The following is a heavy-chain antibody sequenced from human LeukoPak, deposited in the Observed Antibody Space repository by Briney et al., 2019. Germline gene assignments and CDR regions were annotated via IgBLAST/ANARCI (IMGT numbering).Heavy chain of an antibody. V-gene: IGHV3-30*02. CDR2: IRYDGSNK. D-gene: IGHD3-3*01. CDR3: AKDPVQDAFGVVISDAFDI. J-gene: IGHJ3*02. CDR1: GFTFSSYG. Sequence: GGSLRLSCAASGFTFSSYGMHWVRQAPGKGLEWVAFIRYDGSNKYYADSVKGRFTISRDNSKNTLYLQMNSLRAEDTAVYYCAKDPVQDAFGVVISDAFDIWGQGTMVTVSS.